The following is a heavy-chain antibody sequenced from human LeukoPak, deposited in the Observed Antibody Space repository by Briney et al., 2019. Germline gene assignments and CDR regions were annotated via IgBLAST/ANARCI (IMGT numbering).Heavy chain of an antibody. D-gene: IGHD5-24*01. Sequence: GGSLRHSCAASGFTFSTYAMSWVRQAPGKGLEWVSVISGSGSSTYYADSVKGRFTISRDNSRNTLYLQMNSLRAEDTAFYYCAKEMAAIRAFDIWGQGTMVTVS. CDR3: AKEMAAIRAFDI. CDR1: GFTFSTYA. J-gene: IGHJ3*02. V-gene: IGHV3-23*01. CDR2: ISGSGSST.